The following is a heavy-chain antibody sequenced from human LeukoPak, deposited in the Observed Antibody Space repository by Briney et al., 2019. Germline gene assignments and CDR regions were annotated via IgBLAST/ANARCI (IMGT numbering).Heavy chain of an antibody. J-gene: IGHJ4*02. CDR2: ISSSSSAI. Sequence: GGSLRLSCAASGFTFSSYSMNWVRQAPGKGLEWVSYISSSSSAIYYAGSVKGRFTISRDNAKNSLYLQMNSLRDEDTAVYYCARAGLGYGGHFDYWGQGTLVTVSS. D-gene: IGHD4-23*01. CDR1: GFTFSSYS. V-gene: IGHV3-48*02. CDR3: ARAGLGYGGHFDY.